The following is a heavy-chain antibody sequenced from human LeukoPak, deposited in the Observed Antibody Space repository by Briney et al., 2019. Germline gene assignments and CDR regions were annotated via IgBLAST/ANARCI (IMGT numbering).Heavy chain of an antibody. Sequence: GGCLRLSCAASGITFNNAWMTWVRQAPGKGLEWVGRVKPKTDGGTTDYAAPVKGRFTISRDDSKNTLYLQMNSLKTEDTAVYSCTTDPGYGSGSSLGYFDYWGQGTLVTVSS. CDR2: VKPKTDGGTT. CDR3: TTDPGYGSGSSLGYFDY. J-gene: IGHJ4*02. D-gene: IGHD3-10*01. CDR1: GITFNNAW. V-gene: IGHV3-15*01.